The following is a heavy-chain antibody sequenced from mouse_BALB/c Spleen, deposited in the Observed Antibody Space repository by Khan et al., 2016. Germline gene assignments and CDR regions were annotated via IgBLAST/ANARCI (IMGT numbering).Heavy chain of an antibody. Sequence: EVQLQESGPGLVKPSQSLSLTCSVTGYSITSGYYWNWIRQFPGNKLEWMGYISYDGSNNYNPSLKNRISITRDTSKNQFFLKLNSVTTEDTATYYCARVDGNYWYFDVWCAGTTVTVSS. CDR2: ISYDGSN. CDR3: ARVDGNYWYFDV. J-gene: IGHJ1*01. CDR1: GYSITSGYY. V-gene: IGHV3-6*02. D-gene: IGHD2-1*01.